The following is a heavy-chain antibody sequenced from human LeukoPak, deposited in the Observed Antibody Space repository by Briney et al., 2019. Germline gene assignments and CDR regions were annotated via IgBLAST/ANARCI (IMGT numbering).Heavy chain of an antibody. CDR1: GCTFSSYA. Sequence: GASVKVSCKASGCTFSSYAISWVRQAPGQGLEWMGWIIPIFGTANYAQKFQGRVTITTDESTSTAYMELSSVRSEDTAVYYCARGNSSRWYPPFDHWGQGTLVSVSS. CDR2: IIPIFGTA. J-gene: IGHJ4*02. V-gene: IGHV1-69*05. CDR3: ARGNSSRWYPPFDH. D-gene: IGHD6-13*01.